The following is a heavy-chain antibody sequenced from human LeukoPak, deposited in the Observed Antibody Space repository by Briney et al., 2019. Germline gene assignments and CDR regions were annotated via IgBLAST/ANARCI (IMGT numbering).Heavy chain of an antibody. J-gene: IGHJ4*02. CDR3: AREINRDGYITFDY. D-gene: IGHD5-24*01. CDR1: GYTFTSHS. Sequence: EASVKVSCKASGYTFTSHSMHWVRQAPGQGLEWMGIINPSGGSTSYAQKFQSTATMTRDTSTSTVYMELSSLRSEDTAVYYCAREINRDGYITFDYWGQGTLVTVSS. V-gene: IGHV1-46*01. CDR2: INPSGGST.